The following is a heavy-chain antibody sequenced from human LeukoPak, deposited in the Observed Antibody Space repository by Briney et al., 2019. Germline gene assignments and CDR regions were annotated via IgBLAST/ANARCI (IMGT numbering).Heavy chain of an antibody. CDR2: ISSSSSTI. Sequence: QPGGSLRLSCAASGFTFSSHSMNWVRQAPGKGLEWVSYISSSSSTIYYADSVKGRFTISRDNAKNSLYLQMNSLRAEDTAVYYCARESGSSWYHYYMDVWGKGTTVTVSS. V-gene: IGHV3-48*01. D-gene: IGHD6-13*01. CDR1: GFTFSSHS. J-gene: IGHJ6*03. CDR3: ARESGSSWYHYYMDV.